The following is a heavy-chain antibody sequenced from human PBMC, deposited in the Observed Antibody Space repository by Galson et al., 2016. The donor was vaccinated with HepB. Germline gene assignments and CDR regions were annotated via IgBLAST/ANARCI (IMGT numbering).Heavy chain of an antibody. Sequence: SLRLSCAASGFTFTNYAMTWVRQAPGKVLQWVSGTSGSINATYYADPVKGRFIISRDDSKNTLYLQMHSLRAEDTALYYCAKLPSRYYGSGAGYGMDIWGQGTTVTVSS. CDR2: TSGSINAT. D-gene: IGHD3-10*01. V-gene: IGHV3-23*01. J-gene: IGHJ6*02. CDR1: GFTFTNYA. CDR3: AKLPSRYYGSGAGYGMDI.